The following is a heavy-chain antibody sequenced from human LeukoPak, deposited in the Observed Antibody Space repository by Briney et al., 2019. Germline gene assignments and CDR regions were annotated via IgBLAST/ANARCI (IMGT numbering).Heavy chain of an antibody. CDR3: ARAAATRGWFDP. V-gene: IGHV1-8*03. D-gene: IGHD2-15*01. CDR2: MNPNSGNT. CDR1: GYTFTSSD. J-gene: IGHJ5*02. Sequence: GASVKVSCKASGYTFTSSDINWVRQATGQGLEWMGWMNPNSGNTGYAQKFQGRVTITRNTSIGTAYMELSSLRSEDTAVYYCARAAATRGWFDPWGQGTVVTVSS.